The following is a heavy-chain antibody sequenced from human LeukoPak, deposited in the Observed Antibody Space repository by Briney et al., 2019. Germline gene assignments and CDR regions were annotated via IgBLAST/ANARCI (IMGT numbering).Heavy chain of an antibody. CDR1: GAIFTTYG. V-gene: IGHV1-18*01. Sequence: ASVKVSCKASGAIFTTYGISWVRQAPGQGLEGMGWINVNTKYAQKFQGRVILTTDTTTSSAYMELRSLRSDDTAVYYCARAPRCNTNSCNSWFDPWGQGTLVTVSS. D-gene: IGHD2-8*01. J-gene: IGHJ5*02. CDR3: ARAPRCNTNSCNSWFDP. CDR2: INVNT.